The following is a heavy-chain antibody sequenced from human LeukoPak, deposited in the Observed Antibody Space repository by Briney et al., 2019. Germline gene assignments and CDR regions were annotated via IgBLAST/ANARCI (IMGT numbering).Heavy chain of an antibody. Sequence: PGRSLRLSCAASGFTFSDYTMNWVRQAPGKGLEWISYIDISSSSTDYADSVKGRFTISRDNAKNSLYLQMSSLRAEDTALYYCARGPPLFDPWGQGTLVTVSA. J-gene: IGHJ5*02. CDR3: ARGPPLFDP. CDR2: IDISSSST. CDR1: GFTFSDYT. V-gene: IGHV3-48*01.